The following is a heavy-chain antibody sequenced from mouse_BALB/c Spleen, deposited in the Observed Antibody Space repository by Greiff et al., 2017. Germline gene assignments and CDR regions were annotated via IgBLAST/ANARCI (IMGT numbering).Heavy chain of an antibody. Sequence: EVKVVESGGDLVKPGGSLKLSCAASGFTFSSYGMSWVRQTPDKRLEWVATISSGGSYTYYPDSVKGRFTISRDNAKNTLYLQMSSLKSEDTAMYYCARRRGMITNAMDYWGQGTSVTVSS. CDR2: ISSGGSYT. CDR1: GFTFSSYG. CDR3: ARRRGMITNAMDY. V-gene: IGHV5-6*02. J-gene: IGHJ4*01. D-gene: IGHD2-4*01.